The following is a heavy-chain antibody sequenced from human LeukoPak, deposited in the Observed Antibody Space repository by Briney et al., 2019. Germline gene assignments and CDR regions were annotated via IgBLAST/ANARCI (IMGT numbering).Heavy chain of an antibody. V-gene: IGHV3-9*01. CDR3: AKDSRSSWGLRSNNWFDP. Sequence: PPGRSLRLSCAASGFTFDDHAMHWVRHAPGKGLEWVSGISWNSGSIGYADSVKGRFTISRGNAKNSLYLQMNSLRAEDTAFYYCAKDSRSSWGLRSNNWFDPWGQGTLVTVSS. CDR2: ISWNSGSI. CDR1: GFTFDDHA. J-gene: IGHJ5*02. D-gene: IGHD6-13*01.